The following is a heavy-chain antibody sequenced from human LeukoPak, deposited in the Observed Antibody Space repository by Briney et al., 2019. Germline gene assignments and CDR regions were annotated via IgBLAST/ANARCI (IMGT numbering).Heavy chain of an antibody. CDR3: AREDYYAGPFDP. D-gene: IGHD3-22*01. V-gene: IGHV3-66*01. CDR1: GFTVSGNY. Sequence: GGSLRLSCAASGFTVSGNYMSCVRQAPGKGLEWVSDIYSGGSTYYADSVKRRFTISRDNSKNTLYLQMNSLRAEDTVVYYCAREDYYAGPFDPWGQGTLVTVSS. J-gene: IGHJ5*02. CDR2: IYSGGST.